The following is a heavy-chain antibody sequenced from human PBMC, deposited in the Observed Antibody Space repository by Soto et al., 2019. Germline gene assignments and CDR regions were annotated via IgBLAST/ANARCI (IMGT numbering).Heavy chain of an antibody. V-gene: IGHV4-39*01. Sequence: SETLSLTCTVSGGSISSSNYYWAWVRQPPGKGLDWIANIYYSGDTYSHPSLRSRLTVSVDTSKNQFSLKLTSLTAADTAMYYCASLHVPGNFDYWGQGTLVTVSS. CDR3: ASLHVPGNFDY. CDR2: IYYSGDT. CDR1: GGSISSSNYY. D-gene: IGHD6-13*01. J-gene: IGHJ4*02.